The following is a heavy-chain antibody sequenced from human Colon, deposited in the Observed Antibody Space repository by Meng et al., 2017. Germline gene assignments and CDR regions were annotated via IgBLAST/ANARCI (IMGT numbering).Heavy chain of an antibody. CDR3: ANRFV. CDR1: GFSVSSDF. CDR2: IHSSAGT. J-gene: IGHJ4*02. V-gene: IGHV3-66*02. D-gene: IGHD3-3*01. Sequence: VQLVESGGGLGQPGGSLRLACAVSGFSVSSDFMIWVRQAPGKGLEWVSMIHSSAGTFFADSVKGRFTVSTDNSKNTLYLQMNSLRIEDTAVYHCANRFVWGLGTLVTVSS.